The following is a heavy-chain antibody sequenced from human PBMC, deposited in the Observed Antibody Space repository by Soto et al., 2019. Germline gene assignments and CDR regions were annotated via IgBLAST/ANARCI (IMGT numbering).Heavy chain of an antibody. CDR3: ARGAYDILTGYHNDYYYYYMDV. Sequence: GGSLRLSCAASGFTVSSNYMSWVRQAPGKGLEWVSVIYSGGSTYYADSVKGRFTISRHNSKNTLYLQMNSLRAEDTAVYYCARGAYDILTGYHNDYYYYYMDVWGKGTTVTVSS. D-gene: IGHD3-9*01. J-gene: IGHJ6*03. V-gene: IGHV3-53*04. CDR2: IYSGGST. CDR1: GFTVSSNY.